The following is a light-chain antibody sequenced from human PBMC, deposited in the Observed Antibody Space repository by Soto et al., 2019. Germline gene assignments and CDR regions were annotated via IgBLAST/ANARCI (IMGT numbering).Light chain of an antibody. V-gene: IGKV3-20*01. CDR1: QSVSTRF. CDR2: VAS. Sequence: EIVLTQSPGTLSLSPGERATLSCRASQSVSTRFLAWYQQKDGQAPRLLIYVASSRATGIPDRFSGTGSGTDFTLTITRLEPEDCAVYYCQQYGGSPLVTFGGGTKVEI. J-gene: IGKJ4*01. CDR3: QQYGGSPLVT.